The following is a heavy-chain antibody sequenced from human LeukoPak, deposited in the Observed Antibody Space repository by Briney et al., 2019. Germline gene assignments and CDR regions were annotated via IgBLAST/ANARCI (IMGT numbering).Heavy chain of an antibody. Sequence: ASVRVSVKASGYTFTSYAMHWVRQAPGQGLEWMGWITPSGGTNYPQKFQGRVAITRDTSITTAYMDLSRLTSDDTAVYYCARDRYGDGFAHFDYWGQRALVTVSS. V-gene: IGHV1-2*02. D-gene: IGHD5-24*01. CDR2: ITPSGGT. J-gene: IGHJ4*02. CDR3: ARDRYGDGFAHFDY. CDR1: GYTFTSYA.